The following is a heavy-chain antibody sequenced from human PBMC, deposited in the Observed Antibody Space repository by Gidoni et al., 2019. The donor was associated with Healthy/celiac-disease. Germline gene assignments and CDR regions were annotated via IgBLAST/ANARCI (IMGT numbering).Heavy chain of an antibody. CDR2: IFSNDEK. Sequence: QVTLKESGPVLVKPTETLPLTCTVSGFSLSNARMGVSWIRQPPGKALEWLAHIFSNDEKSYSTSLKSRLTISKDTSKSQVVLTMTNMDPVDTATYYCARIGDTMVRGVSDDAFDIWGQGTMVTVSS. D-gene: IGHD3-10*01. CDR3: ARIGDTMVRGVSDDAFDI. V-gene: IGHV2-26*01. J-gene: IGHJ3*02. CDR1: GFSLSNARMG.